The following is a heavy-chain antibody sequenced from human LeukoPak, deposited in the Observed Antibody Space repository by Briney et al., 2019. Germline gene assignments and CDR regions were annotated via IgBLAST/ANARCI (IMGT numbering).Heavy chain of an antibody. CDR3: ARNQVGSYPDWKDPFNT. D-gene: IGHD1-26*01. V-gene: IGHV3-48*01. J-gene: IGHJ3*02. CDR1: GFTFSSYS. CDR2: ISSRSSTM. Sequence: GGSLRLSCAASGFTFSSYSMNWVRQAPGKGLEWVSYISSRSSTMYYADSVKGRSTISRDNAKNSLYLLMNGLRVEDTAVYYWARNQVGSYPDWKDPFNTWGQGKMATVSS.